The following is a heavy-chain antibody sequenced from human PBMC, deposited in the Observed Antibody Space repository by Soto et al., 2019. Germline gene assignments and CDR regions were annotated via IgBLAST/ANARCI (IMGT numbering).Heavy chain of an antibody. D-gene: IGHD4-17*01. Sequence: QVQLQESGPGLVKPSETLSLTCTVSGASVSSGDYYWTRIRQPPGKGLEWIGYISYSGSTYYNPSLKSRITISVDTSKNQFSLKLSSVTAADSAVYYCARDNSKDYDDSAGAAFDIWGQGTLVTVSS. CDR2: ISYSGST. V-gene: IGHV4-30-4*01. CDR1: GASVSSGDYY. CDR3: ARDNSKDYDDSAGAAFDI. J-gene: IGHJ3*02.